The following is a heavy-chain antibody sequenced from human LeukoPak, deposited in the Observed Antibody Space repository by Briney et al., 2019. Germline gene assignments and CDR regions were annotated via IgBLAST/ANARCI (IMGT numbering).Heavy chain of an antibody. V-gene: IGHV3-7*01. Sequence: GGSLRLSCAASGFTFSIYWMNWVRQAPGKGLEWVADIKQDGSEKYYVDSVKGRFTISRDNAKNSLFLQMSNLRDDDTAIYYCARHAGISFWGQGTLVTVSS. CDR2: IKQDGSEK. D-gene: IGHD3-10*01. CDR3: ARHAGISF. J-gene: IGHJ4*02. CDR1: GFTFSIYW.